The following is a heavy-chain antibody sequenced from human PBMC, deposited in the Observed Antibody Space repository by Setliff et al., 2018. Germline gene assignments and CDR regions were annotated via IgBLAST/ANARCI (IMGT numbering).Heavy chain of an antibody. V-gene: IGHV3-21*01. J-gene: IGHJ6*03. Sequence: GGSLRLSCAASGFTFSTYSMNWVRQAPGRGLEWVSSISSSSSYIFYAESLKGRFTISRDNAKNSLYLQINSLRADDTAVYYCARDLNVDDCGGDCHLPFYYYCLDVWGKGTTVTVSS. CDR1: GFTFSTYS. D-gene: IGHD2-21*02. CDR2: ISSSSSYI. CDR3: ARDLNVDDCGGDCHLPFYYYCLDV.